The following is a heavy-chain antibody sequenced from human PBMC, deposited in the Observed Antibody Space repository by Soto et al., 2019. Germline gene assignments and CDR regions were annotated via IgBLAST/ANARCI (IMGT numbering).Heavy chain of an antibody. D-gene: IGHD6-19*01. CDR2: ISAYNGNT. Sequence: ASVKVSCKASGYTFTSYGISWVRQAPGQGLEWMGWISAYNGNTNYAQKLQGRVTMTTDTSTSTAYMELRSLRSDDTAVYYCARDTPIAVAGTGLLYWYFDLWGRGTLVTISS. CDR1: GYTFTSYG. V-gene: IGHV1-18*01. J-gene: IGHJ2*01. CDR3: ARDTPIAVAGTGLLYWYFDL.